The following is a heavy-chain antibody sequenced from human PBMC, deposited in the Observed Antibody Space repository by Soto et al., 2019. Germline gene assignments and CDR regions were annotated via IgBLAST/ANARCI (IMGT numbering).Heavy chain of an antibody. CDR2: IIPIFGTA. Sequence: QVQLVQSGAEVKKPGSSVKVSCKASGGTFSSYAISWVRQAPGQGLEWMGGIIPIFGTANYAQKFQGRVTITADESTSTAYMELSSLRSEDTAVYYCARDGGVWASNRKHRNQSPRYGMDVWGQGTTVTVSS. D-gene: IGHD3-16*01. V-gene: IGHV1-69*01. J-gene: IGHJ6*02. CDR1: GGTFSSYA. CDR3: ARDGGVWASNRKHRNQSPRYGMDV.